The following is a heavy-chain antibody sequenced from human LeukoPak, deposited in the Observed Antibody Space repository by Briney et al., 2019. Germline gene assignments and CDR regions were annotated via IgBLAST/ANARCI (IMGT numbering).Heavy chain of an antibody. V-gene: IGHV3-30*02. Sequence: PGGSLRLSCAASALTFSDYSMNWVRQAPGKGLEWVAFIRYDGSNKYYADSVKGRFTISRDNSKNTLYLQMNSLRAEDTAVYYCARAIVSGWFFDYWGQGTLVTVSS. CDR3: ARAIVSGWFFDY. J-gene: IGHJ4*02. D-gene: IGHD6-19*01. CDR1: ALTFSDYS. CDR2: IRYDGSNK.